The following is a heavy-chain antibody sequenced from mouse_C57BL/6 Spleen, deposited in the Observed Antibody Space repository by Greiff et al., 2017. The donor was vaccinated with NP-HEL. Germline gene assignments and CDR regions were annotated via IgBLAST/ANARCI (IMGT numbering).Heavy chain of an antibody. V-gene: IGHV1-82*01. CDR1: GYAFSSSW. D-gene: IGHD1-1*01. CDR3: ARVRDYYGSSSDY. J-gene: IGHJ2*01. CDR2: IYPGDGDT. Sequence: QVQLQQSGPELVKPGASVKISCKASGYAFSSSWMNWVKQRPGKGLEWIGRIYPGDGDTNYNGKFKGKATLTADKSSSTAYMQLSSLTSEDSAVYFCARVRDYYGSSSDYWGQGTTLTVSS.